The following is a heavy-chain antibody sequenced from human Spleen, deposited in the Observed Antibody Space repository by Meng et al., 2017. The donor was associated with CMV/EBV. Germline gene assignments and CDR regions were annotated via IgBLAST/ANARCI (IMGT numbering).Heavy chain of an antibody. J-gene: IGHJ4*01. CDR1: GFTFSSYS. V-gene: IGHV3-21*01. D-gene: IGHD3-16*01. Sequence: GGSLRLSCAASGFTFSSYSMNWVRQAPGKGLEWVSSISGFSDYIYFADSVKGRFTISRDNAKNPLYLQMNSLRAEDTAVYYCARGLEDFDYWGHGTLVTVSS. CDR2: ISGFSDYI. CDR3: ARGLEDFDY.